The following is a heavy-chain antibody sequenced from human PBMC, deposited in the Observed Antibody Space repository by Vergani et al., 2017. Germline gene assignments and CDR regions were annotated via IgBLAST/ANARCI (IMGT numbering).Heavy chain of an antibody. D-gene: IGHD5-18*01. CDR3: ARDAALADTAMVNPFGY. CDR1: GGTFSSYA. Sequence: QVQLVQSGAEVKKPGSSVKVSCKASGGTFSSYAISWVRQAPGQGLEWMGGIIHIFGTANYAQKFQGRVTITADESTSTAYMELSSLRSEDTAMYYCARDAALADTAMVNPFGYWGQGTLVTVSS. V-gene: IGHV1-69*01. CDR2: IIHIFGTA. J-gene: IGHJ4*02.